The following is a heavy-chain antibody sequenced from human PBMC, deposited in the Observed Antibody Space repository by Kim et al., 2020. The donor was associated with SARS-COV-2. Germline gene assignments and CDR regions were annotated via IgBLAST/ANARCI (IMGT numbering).Heavy chain of an antibody. D-gene: IGHD3-10*01. V-gene: IGHV4-34*01. Sequence: SETLSLTCSVYGGSFSVSYWAWIRQPPGKGLEWVGEINQSGSTNYNSSLKSRVTISGDTSKTQVSLRLTSVTAADTAVYYCAKGSSLSGSGNNHNYRYIDVWGKGTPVTVSS. CDR3: AKGSSLSGSGNNHNYRYIDV. CDR2: INQSGST. CDR1: GGSFSVSY. J-gene: IGHJ6*03.